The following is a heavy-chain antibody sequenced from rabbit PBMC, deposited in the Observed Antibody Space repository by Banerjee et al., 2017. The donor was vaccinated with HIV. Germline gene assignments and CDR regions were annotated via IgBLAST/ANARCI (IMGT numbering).Heavy chain of an antibody. CDR2: IYAGSSGSA. CDR1: GFSFSSSDW. CDR3: ARWASSSGYPLYFNL. V-gene: IGHV1S40*01. J-gene: IGHJ4*01. Sequence: QSLEESGGDLVKPGASLTLTCTASGFSFSSSDWICWVRQAPGEGLEWIACIYAGSSGSAYYASRAKGRFTISKTSSTTLTLQMTSLTAADTATYFCARWASSSGYPLYFNLWGPGTLVTVS. D-gene: IGHD1-1*01.